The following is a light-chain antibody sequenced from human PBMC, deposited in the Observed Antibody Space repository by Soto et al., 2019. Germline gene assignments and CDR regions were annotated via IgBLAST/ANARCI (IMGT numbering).Light chain of an antibody. J-gene: IGLJ1*01. V-gene: IGLV2-14*01. CDR3: NSHTASTTRS. Sequence: QSALTQPASVSGSPGQSITISCTGTSSDVAGYNHVSWYQHHPGKAPKLMIYEVTKRPSGVSNRFSGSKSGDTAFLTISGLQAEDEADYYCNSHTASTTRSFGTGTQLTVL. CDR2: EVT. CDR1: SSDVAGYNH.